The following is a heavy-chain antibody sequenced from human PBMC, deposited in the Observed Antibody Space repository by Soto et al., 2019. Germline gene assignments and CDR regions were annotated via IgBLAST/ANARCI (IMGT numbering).Heavy chain of an antibody. CDR3: ARGTVLVVAANKYTDAFDF. CDR2: MYYSGGT. Sequence: SETLSLTCTVSGGSINSYYCNWIRQSPGKGLEWIGYMYYSGGTKYNPSLKSRVTISVDTSKNQFSLNLRSVTAADTAVYCCARGTVLVVAANKYTDAFDFWGQGTMVTVSS. J-gene: IGHJ3*01. CDR1: GGSINSYY. V-gene: IGHV4-59*01. D-gene: IGHD2-15*01.